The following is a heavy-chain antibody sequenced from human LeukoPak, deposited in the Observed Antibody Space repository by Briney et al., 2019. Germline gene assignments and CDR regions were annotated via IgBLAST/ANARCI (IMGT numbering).Heavy chain of an antibody. V-gene: IGHV3-48*01. J-gene: IGHJ4*02. CDR2: ISDSSTLT. Sequence: GGSLRLSCAASGFTFSSFGMNWVRQAPGKGLEWVSYISDSSTLTYYADSVKGRFTISRDNSENTLHLQMNSLRPEDTAVYYCAKDFEAYCRGDCSSYFDYWGQGTLVTVSS. D-gene: IGHD2-21*02. CDR3: AKDFEAYCRGDCSSYFDY. CDR1: GFTFSSFG.